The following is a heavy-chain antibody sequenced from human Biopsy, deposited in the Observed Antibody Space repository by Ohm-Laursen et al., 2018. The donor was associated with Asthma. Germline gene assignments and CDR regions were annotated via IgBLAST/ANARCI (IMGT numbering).Heavy chain of an antibody. Sequence: GSLRLSCTAPGFAVSRDHMFWVRKAPGKGLEWVSVIYSGGTSHTADSVRGRFTISRDYSKNTLYIQMHSLRAEDTAVYYCARGDSSNWSHYYFDHWGQGTLVTVSS. CDR3: ARGDSSNWSHYYFDH. V-gene: IGHV3-53*01. J-gene: IGHJ4*02. CDR1: GFAVSRDH. CDR2: IYSGGTS. D-gene: IGHD3-22*01.